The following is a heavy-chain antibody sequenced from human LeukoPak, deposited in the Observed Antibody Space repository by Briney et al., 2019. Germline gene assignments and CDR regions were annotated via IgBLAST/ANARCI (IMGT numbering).Heavy chain of an antibody. CDR3: AAEDGSGSSFDY. D-gene: IGHD3-10*01. J-gene: IGHJ4*02. CDR1: GFIVSDNY. V-gene: IGHV3-11*04. Sequence: GGSLRLSCSASGFIVSDNYMSWVRQAPGKGLEWVSYISSSSSTIYYADSVKGRFTISRDNAKNSLYLQINSLRAEDTAVYYCAAEDGSGSSFDYWGQGTLVTVSS. CDR2: ISSSSSTI.